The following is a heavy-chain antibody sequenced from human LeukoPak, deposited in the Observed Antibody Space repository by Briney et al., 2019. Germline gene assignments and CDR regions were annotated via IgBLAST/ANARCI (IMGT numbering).Heavy chain of an antibody. CDR3: AEDPKADYDFWSGSPPFDI. Sequence: GGSLRLSCAASGFTFSSYAMSWVRQAPGKGLEWVSAISGSGGSTYYADSVKGRFTISRDNSKNTLYLQMNSLRAEDTAVYYCAEDPKADYDFWSGSPPFDIWGQGTMVTVSS. J-gene: IGHJ3*02. CDR1: GFTFSSYA. D-gene: IGHD3-3*01. V-gene: IGHV3-23*01. CDR2: ISGSGGST.